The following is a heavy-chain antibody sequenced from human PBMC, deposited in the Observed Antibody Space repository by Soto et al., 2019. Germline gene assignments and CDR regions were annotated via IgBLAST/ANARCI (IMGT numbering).Heavy chain of an antibody. J-gene: IGHJ6*02. CDR3: ASSPVTGIYYAMDV. Sequence: SETLSLTCTVSGGSISSGGYYWSWLRQHPGKGLEWIGNIYYTGSTHYDPSLKSRITISLDTSKNQISLKLSSVTAADTAVYYCASSPVTGIYYAMDVWGQGTTVTVSS. V-gene: IGHV4-31*03. CDR2: IYYTGST. D-gene: IGHD6-19*01. CDR1: GGSISSGGYY.